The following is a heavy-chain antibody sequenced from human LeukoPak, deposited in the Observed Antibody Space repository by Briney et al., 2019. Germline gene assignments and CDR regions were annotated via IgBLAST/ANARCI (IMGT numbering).Heavy chain of an antibody. CDR3: ARSYSSSWYIDY. CDR2: IYYSGST. J-gene: IGHJ4*02. V-gene: IGHV4-59*01. CDR1: GGSISSYY. D-gene: IGHD6-13*01. Sequence: SETLSHTCTVSGGSISSYYWSWIRQPPGKGLEWIGYIYYSGSTNYNPSLKSRVTISVDTSKNQFSLKLSSVTAADTAVYYCARSYSSSWYIDYWGQGTLVTVSS.